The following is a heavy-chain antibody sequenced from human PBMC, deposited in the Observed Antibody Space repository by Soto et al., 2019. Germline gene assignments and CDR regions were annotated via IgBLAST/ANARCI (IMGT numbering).Heavy chain of an antibody. Sequence: GGSLRLSCAASGFTFRSYAMHWVRQAPGKGLEWVAVISHDGSVTYYSESVKGRFTMSRDNSKETLFLQMSSLRSEDTAIYYCAKDEYWESHFYYFMDLWGRGTTVTVSS. CDR3: AKDEYWESHFYYFMDL. CDR2: ISHDGSVT. D-gene: IGHD1-26*01. V-gene: IGHV3-30*15. J-gene: IGHJ6*03. CDR1: GFTFRSYA.